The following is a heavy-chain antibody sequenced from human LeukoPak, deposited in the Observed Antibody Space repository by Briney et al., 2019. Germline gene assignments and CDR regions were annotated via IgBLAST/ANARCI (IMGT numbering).Heavy chain of an antibody. V-gene: IGHV4-39*07. CDR2: IYYSGST. J-gene: IGHJ4*02. D-gene: IGHD2-15*01. Sequence: SETLSLTCTVSGGSISSSSYYWGWIRQPPGKGLEWIGSIYYSGSTYYNPSLKSRVTISVDTSKNQFSLKLSSVTAADTAVYYCARYCSGGSCYLGYWGQGTLVTVSS. CDR3: ARYCSGGSCYLGY. CDR1: GGSISSSSYY.